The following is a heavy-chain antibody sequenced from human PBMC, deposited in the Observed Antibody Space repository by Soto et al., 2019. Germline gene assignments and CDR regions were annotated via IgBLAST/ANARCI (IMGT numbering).Heavy chain of an antibody. D-gene: IGHD2-15*01. Sequence: SGGGPRPSLAAPWFPLRNFNIKWGRPAPGEGVEWLSYISSSSSSIYYADSVKGRFTISRDNAKNSLYLQMNSLRAEDTAVYYCAREGYCSGGRCHDDAFDIWGQGTMVTVSS. V-gene: IGHV3-48*01. CDR2: ISSSSSSI. CDR1: WFPLRNFN. CDR3: AREGYCSGGRCHDDAFDI. J-gene: IGHJ3*02.